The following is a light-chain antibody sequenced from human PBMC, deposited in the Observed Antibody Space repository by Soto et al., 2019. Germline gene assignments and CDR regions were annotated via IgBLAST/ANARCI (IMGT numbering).Light chain of an antibody. J-gene: IGLJ1*01. Sequence: QSVLTQPPSVSGSPGQSVTISCTGTSSDVTSYYRVSWYQQPPGTAPKLLIYDVSNRPSGVPDRFSGSRSGNTASLTISGLQAEDEADYYCSLYTSSSTYVFXTGTKVTVL. CDR3: SLYTSSSTYV. CDR1: SSDVTSYYR. CDR2: DVS. V-gene: IGLV2-18*01.